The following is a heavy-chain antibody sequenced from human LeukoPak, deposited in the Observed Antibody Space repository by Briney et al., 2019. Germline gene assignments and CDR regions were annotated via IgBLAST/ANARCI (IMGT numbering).Heavy chain of an antibody. D-gene: IGHD3-16*01. J-gene: IGHJ4*02. V-gene: IGHV3-33*01. CDR2: TWYDGTNK. CDR3: ASRGGDFGY. Sequence: GLSLRLSCAASGFTFSSYVMHWVRQAPGKGLEWVAVTWYDGTNKYFADSVRGRFSISRDNSKNTLYLQMNSLRAEDTAVYYCASRGGDFGYWGQGTLVTVSS. CDR1: GFTFSSYV.